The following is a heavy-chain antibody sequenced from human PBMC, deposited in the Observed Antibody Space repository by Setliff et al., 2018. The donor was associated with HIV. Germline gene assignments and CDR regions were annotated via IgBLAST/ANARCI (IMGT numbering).Heavy chain of an antibody. CDR1: GFTFADYA. V-gene: IGHV3-49*04. D-gene: IGHD6-6*01. Sequence: PGGSLRLSCKVSGFTFADYAISWVRQAAGKGLEWVGFIRTKSYGGTADYAASVTGRFIISRDGSKQIVYLQMNGLKSEDTGVYYCTAGTSLSAGRHFFDSWGRGTWVTVS. J-gene: IGHJ4*02. CDR2: IRTKSYGGTA. CDR3: TAGTSLSAGRHFFDS.